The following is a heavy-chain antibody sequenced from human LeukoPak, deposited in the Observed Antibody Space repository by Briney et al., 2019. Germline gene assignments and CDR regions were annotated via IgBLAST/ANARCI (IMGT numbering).Heavy chain of an antibody. CDR3: AKERAVFDSSGYTDVDY. Sequence: GGSLRLSCAASGFTFSSYGMHWVRQAPGKGLEWVAVISYDGSNKYYADSVKGRFTISRDNSKNTLYLQMNSLRAEDTAVYYCAKERAVFDSSGYTDVDYWGQGTLVTVSS. D-gene: IGHD3-22*01. V-gene: IGHV3-30*18. CDR2: ISYDGSNK. CDR1: GFTFSSYG. J-gene: IGHJ4*02.